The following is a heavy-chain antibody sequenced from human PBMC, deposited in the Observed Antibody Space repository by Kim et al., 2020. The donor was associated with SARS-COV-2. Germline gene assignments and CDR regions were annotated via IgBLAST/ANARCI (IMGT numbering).Heavy chain of an antibody. Sequence: GGSLRHSCAASGFTFSKYWMSWVRQAPGKGLEWVANIKEDGREKYYVDSVKGRFTISRDNAKNSLYLQMSSLRAEDTAVYFCGRDYSDWGQGTLVTVSS. V-gene: IGHV3-7*01. CDR1: GFTFSKYW. CDR3: GRDYSD. D-gene: IGHD1-26*01. J-gene: IGHJ4*02. CDR2: IKEDGREK.